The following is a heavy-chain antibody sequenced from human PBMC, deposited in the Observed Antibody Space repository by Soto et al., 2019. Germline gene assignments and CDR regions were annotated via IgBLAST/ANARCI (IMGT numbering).Heavy chain of an antibody. CDR3: AHRGYGDYPRDNWFDP. D-gene: IGHD4-17*01. V-gene: IGHV2-5*01. J-gene: IGHJ5*02. CDR1: GFSLTTGGAG. CDR2: IYWNDDS. Sequence: QITLKESGPTLVKPKQTLTLTCTFSGFSLTTGGAGVGWIRQPPGKALEWLALIYWNDDSRYNPSLNSRLTITKDTSKNQVVLRMTNMDPVDTATYYCAHRGYGDYPRDNWFDPWGQGLLVIVSS.